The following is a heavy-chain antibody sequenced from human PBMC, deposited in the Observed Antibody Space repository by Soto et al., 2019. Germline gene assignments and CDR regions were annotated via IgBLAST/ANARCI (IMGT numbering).Heavy chain of an antibody. D-gene: IGHD3-22*01. V-gene: IGHV1-18*01. CDR3: AREGYDSSGYHHKLPHPLDY. Sequence: ASVKVSCKASGYTFTSYGISWVRQVPGQGLEWMGWISAYNGNTNYAQKLQGRVTMTTDTSTSTAYMELRSLRSDDTAVYYCAREGYDSSGYHHKLPHPLDYWGQGTLVTVSS. J-gene: IGHJ4*02. CDR1: GYTFTSYG. CDR2: ISAYNGNT.